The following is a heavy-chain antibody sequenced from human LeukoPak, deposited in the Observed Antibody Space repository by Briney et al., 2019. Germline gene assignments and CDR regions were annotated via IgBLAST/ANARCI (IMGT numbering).Heavy chain of an antibody. CDR2: ISSGGSTI. Sequence: GGSLRLSCAASGFTFSSYEMNWVRQATGKGLEWGSYISSGGSTIYYADSVKGRFTISRDNAKNSLYLQMDSLRAEDTAVYYCARENSGGYYPHYHYYGMDVWGQGTTVIVSS. CDR3: ARENSGGYYPHYHYYGMDV. J-gene: IGHJ6*02. CDR1: GFTFSSYE. V-gene: IGHV3-48*03. D-gene: IGHD3-22*01.